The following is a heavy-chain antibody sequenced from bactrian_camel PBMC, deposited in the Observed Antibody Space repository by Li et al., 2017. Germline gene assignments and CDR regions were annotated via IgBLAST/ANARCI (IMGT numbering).Heavy chain of an antibody. Sequence: HVQLVESGGGLVQPGGSLRLSCAASGFTFSNYAMTWVRQAPESGLEWVSSIYGDATITYYADSVMGRFTISRDNDKNTVYLQMNNLKAEDTALYYCATYGGDWGQGTQVTVS. D-gene: IGHD5*01. CDR3: ATYGGD. CDR2: IYGDATIT. V-gene: IGHV3S7*01. CDR1: GFTFSNYA. J-gene: IGHJ4*01.